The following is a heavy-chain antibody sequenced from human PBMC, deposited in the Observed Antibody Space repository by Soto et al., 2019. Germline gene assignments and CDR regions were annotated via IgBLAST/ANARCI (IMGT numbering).Heavy chain of an antibody. J-gene: IGHJ6*02. D-gene: IGHD4-17*01. CDR3: ARRNLVGAIYYYGMDV. Sequence: QVHLVQSGAEVKKPGASVNVSCKASGYTFTSYYIHWVRQAPGQGLEWRGKIDPTGGTTTSAQPSRSRVTITMETSTSTVYLELNSRRSEDTAVYYCARRNLVGAIYYYGMDVWGQGTTVTVSS. CDR1: GYTFTSYY. V-gene: IGHV1-46*01. CDR2: IDPTGGTT.